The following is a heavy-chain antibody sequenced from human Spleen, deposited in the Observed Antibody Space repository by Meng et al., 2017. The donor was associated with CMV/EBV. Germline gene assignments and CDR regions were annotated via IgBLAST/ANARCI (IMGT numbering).Heavy chain of an antibody. J-gene: IGHJ6*02. CDR3: ARGGGHGRAMDV. Sequence: ASVKVSCKASGYTFTGHYMHWVRQAPGQGLEWMGWIHPNTGGTNYAQNFQGRVTMTRDTSIRTAYMELSRLRSDDTAVYYCARGGGHGRAMDVWGQGTTVTVSS. D-gene: IGHD2-15*01. CDR2: IHPNTGGT. V-gene: IGHV1-2*02. CDR1: GYTFTGHY.